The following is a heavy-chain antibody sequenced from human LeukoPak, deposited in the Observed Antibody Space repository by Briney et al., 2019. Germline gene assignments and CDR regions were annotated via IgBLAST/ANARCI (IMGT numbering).Heavy chain of an antibody. CDR3: AKDRIAAASPRSDYYYYGMDV. Sequence: GGSLRLSCAASGFTFSSYAMSWVRQAPGKGLEWVSAISGSGGSTYYADSVKGRFTISRDNSKNTLYLQMNSLRAEDTAVYYCAKDRIAAASPRSDYYYYGMDVWGQGTTVTVSS. J-gene: IGHJ6*02. D-gene: IGHD6-13*01. V-gene: IGHV3-23*01. CDR1: GFTFSSYA. CDR2: ISGSGGST.